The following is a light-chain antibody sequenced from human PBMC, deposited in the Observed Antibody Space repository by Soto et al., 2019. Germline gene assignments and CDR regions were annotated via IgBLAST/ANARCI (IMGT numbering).Light chain of an antibody. CDR2: SNN. V-gene: IGLV1-44*01. Sequence: QSVLTQPPSASGTPGQRVTISCSGSSSNIGSNTVNWYQQLPGTAPKLLIYSNNQRPSGVPDRFSGSKSGTSASLAISGLQSEDDADYYCAAWDDSLNGVVFGGGPKLNVL. CDR1: SSNIGSNT. J-gene: IGLJ2*01. CDR3: AAWDDSLNGVV.